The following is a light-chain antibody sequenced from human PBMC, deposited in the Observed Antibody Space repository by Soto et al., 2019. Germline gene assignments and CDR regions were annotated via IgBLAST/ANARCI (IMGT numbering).Light chain of an antibody. CDR1: QSVSSY. CDR2: GAS. CDR3: QQRIKGPLIT. J-gene: IGKJ5*01. V-gene: IGKV3-11*01. Sequence: EIVLTQSPATLSLSPGERATLSCRASQSVSSYVAWYQQKPGQAPRLLIYGASNRATGIPDRFSGSGSGTDFSLTISSLEPEDFAVYYCQQRIKGPLITFGQGTRLEIK.